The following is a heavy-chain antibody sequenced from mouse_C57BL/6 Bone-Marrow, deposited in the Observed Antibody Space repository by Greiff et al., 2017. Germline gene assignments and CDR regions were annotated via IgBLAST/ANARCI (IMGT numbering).Heavy chain of an antibody. CDR2: ISNGGGST. J-gene: IGHJ2*01. D-gene: IGHD2-1*01. CDR1: EFTFSDYY. CDR3: ARQDGKRGYFDY. Sequence: EVKLVESGGGLVQPGGSLKLSCAASEFTFSDYYMYWVRQTPEKRLEWVAYISNGGGSTYYPDTVKGRFTISRDNAKNTLYLQMSRLKSEDTAMYYCARQDGKRGYFDYWGQGTTLTVSS. V-gene: IGHV5-12*01.